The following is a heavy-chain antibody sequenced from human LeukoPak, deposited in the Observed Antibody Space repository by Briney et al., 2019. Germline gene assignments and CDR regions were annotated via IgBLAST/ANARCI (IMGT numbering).Heavy chain of an antibody. D-gene: IGHD2-15*01. CDR3: ARGIIGYYFDY. J-gene: IGHJ4*02. CDR1: GYTFTIYG. V-gene: IGHV1-18*01. CDR2: ISAYGNT. Sequence: ASVKVSRKTSGYTFTIYGISWMRQAPGQGLEWMGLISAYGNTNYAQNLQGRVTMTTDTSTSTAYMELRSLRSDDTAVYYCARGIIGYYFDYWGQGTLVTVSS.